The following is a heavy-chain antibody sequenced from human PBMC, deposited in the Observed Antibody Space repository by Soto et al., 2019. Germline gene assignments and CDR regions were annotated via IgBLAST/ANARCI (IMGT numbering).Heavy chain of an antibody. J-gene: IGHJ4*02. V-gene: IGHV3-30*04. CDR2: MTHDGQFK. CDR3: TTGSYFEN. D-gene: IGHD3-10*01. Sequence: QGRLEESGGGVAQPGRSLRLSCVASGLPFSTSQMYWVRQAPGKGLEGVAVMTHDGQFKYYAESVRGRFSISRDNSKNTIYLQMDTLRVEDTALYYCTTGSYFENWGQGTLVTVSS. CDR1: GLPFSTSQ.